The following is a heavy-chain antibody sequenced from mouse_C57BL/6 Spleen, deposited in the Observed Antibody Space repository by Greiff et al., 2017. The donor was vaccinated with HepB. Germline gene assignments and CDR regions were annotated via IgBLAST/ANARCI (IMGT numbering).Heavy chain of an antibody. J-gene: IGHJ2*01. V-gene: IGHV1-26*01. D-gene: IGHD1-1*01. CDR2: INPNNGGT. CDR3: ARSITTIVATRRYYFDY. CDR1: GYTFTDYY. Sequence: EVQLQQSGPELVKPGASVKISCKASGYTFTDYYMNWVRQSHGKSLEWIGDINPNNGGTSYNQKFKGKAKLSVDKSSSTSYIEVRSLTSEDSAVYYCARSITTIVATRRYYFDYWGQGTTLTVSS.